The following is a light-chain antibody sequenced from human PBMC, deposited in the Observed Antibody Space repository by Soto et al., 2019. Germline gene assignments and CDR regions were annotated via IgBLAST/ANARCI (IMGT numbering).Light chain of an antibody. CDR3: QQFNSYPIT. J-gene: IGKJ5*01. Sequence: DIQMTQSPSTLSASVGDRVIITCRASQSISIWLAWFQQKPGKAPKFLIYKATGLESGVPSRFSGSGSGTEFTLSISSLQPDDFATYYCQQFNSYPITFGQGTRLEI. CDR2: KAT. V-gene: IGKV1-5*03. CDR1: QSISIW.